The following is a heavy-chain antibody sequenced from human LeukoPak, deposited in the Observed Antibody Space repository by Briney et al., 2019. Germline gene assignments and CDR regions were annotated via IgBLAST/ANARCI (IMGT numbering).Heavy chain of an antibody. D-gene: IGHD1-1*01. CDR1: GYTFTSYY. CDR3: ARAPTGTSRGAWFDP. CDR2: INPSGGST. V-gene: IGHV1-46*01. J-gene: IGHJ5*02. Sequence: ASVKVSCKSSGYTFTSYYMHWVRHAPGQGLEWMGIINPSGGSTSYAQKFQGRVTMTRDMSTSTVYMELSSLRSEDTAVYYCARAPTGTSRGAWFDPWGQGTLVTVSS.